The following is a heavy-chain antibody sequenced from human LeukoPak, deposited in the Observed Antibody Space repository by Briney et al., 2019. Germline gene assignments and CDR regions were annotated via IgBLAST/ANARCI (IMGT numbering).Heavy chain of an antibody. D-gene: IGHD6-19*01. CDR3: ARDRAVAGPFDY. Sequence: SVKVSCKASGGTFSSYAISWVRQAPGQGLEWMGGIIPIFGTANYAQKFQGKVTITADESASTAYMELSSLRSEDTAVYYCARDRAVAGPFDYWGQGTLVTVSS. CDR2: IIPIFGTA. J-gene: IGHJ4*02. V-gene: IGHV1-69*13. CDR1: GGTFSSYA.